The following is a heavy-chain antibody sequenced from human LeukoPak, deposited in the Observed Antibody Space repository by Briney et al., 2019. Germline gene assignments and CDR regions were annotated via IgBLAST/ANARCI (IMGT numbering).Heavy chain of an antibody. Sequence: PGRSLRLSCAASGFTFDDYGMSWVRQAPGKGLEWVSGINWNGGSTGYADSVKGRFTISRDNAKNSLYLQMNSLRAEDTALYYCARGPPYYYDSSGYYYWGQGTLVTVSS. V-gene: IGHV3-20*04. CDR1: GFTFDDYG. D-gene: IGHD3-22*01. CDR2: INWNGGST. J-gene: IGHJ4*02. CDR3: ARGPPYYYDSSGYYY.